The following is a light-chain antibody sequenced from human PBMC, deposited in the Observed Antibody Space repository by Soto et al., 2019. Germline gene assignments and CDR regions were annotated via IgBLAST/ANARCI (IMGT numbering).Light chain of an antibody. J-gene: IGKJ5*01. CDR1: QNIWRL. V-gene: IGKV1-12*01. CDR2: DAS. Sequence: DIQMTQSPSSVSASVGDRVTITCRASQNIWRLLAWYQQKPGKAPELLIYDASSLQSGVPPRFSGSGSGTDFTLTISSLQPEDFAPYYCEQAGSFPITFAQGTRLEIK. CDR3: EQAGSFPIT.